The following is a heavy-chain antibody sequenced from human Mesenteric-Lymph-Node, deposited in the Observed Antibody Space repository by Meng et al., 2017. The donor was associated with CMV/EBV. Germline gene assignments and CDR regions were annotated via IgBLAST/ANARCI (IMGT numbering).Heavy chain of an antibody. D-gene: IGHD2-8*01. CDR1: SNW. V-gene: IGHV3-74*01. Sequence: GGGFVQPGGSLRLSCAASSNWLHWVRQATGKGRVWVSCIDRDGKTTYYAGSVRGRFTNSRDSAKSTGYSLRSRLRAEDTAVYYCVRDSVGPNEHWGPCSLVTVSS. CDR3: VRDSVGPNEH. CDR2: IDRDGKTT. J-gene: IGHJ1*01.